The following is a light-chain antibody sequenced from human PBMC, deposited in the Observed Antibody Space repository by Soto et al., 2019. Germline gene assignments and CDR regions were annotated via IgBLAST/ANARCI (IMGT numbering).Light chain of an antibody. Sequence: EVVMTQSPATLSVSPGERATPSCRASQRVNANLAWYQQKPGQAPRLLIHGASNRATGIPARFSGSGFGTEFILTISSLQSEDFAVYYCQQYNTWLWTFGQGTKVEI. CDR1: QRVNAN. V-gene: IGKV3-15*01. J-gene: IGKJ1*01. CDR2: GAS. CDR3: QQYNTWLWT.